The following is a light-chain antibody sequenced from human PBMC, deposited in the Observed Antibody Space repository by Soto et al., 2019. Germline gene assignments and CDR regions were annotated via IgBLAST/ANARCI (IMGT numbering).Light chain of an antibody. CDR1: QSVSSN. V-gene: IGKV3-15*01. CDR2: GAS. Sequence: EIVMTQSPATLSLSAGERATLSCRASQSVSSNLAWYQQKPGQAPRLLIYGASTRATGIPARFSGSGSGTEFTLTISSLPSEDFAVYYCQQYNNWLTFGQGTRLEIK. J-gene: IGKJ5*01. CDR3: QQYNNWLT.